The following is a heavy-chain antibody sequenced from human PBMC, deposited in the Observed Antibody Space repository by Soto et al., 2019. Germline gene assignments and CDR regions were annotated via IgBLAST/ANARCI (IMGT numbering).Heavy chain of an antibody. Sequence: QVQLQESGPGLVKPSQTLSLTCTVSGGSISSGDYYWSWIRQPPGKGLEWIWYIHYSGSSYYNPSLRSRVTISVDTSKNRFSLKLSSVTAADTAVYYCAIYVSGRAFDYWGQGTLVTVSS. J-gene: IGHJ4*02. V-gene: IGHV4-30-4*01. CDR3: AIYVSGRAFDY. D-gene: IGHD3-10*01. CDR2: IHYSGSS. CDR1: GGSISSGDYY.